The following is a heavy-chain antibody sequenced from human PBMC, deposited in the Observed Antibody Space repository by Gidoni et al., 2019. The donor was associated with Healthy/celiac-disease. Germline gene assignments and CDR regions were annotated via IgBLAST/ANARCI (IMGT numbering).Heavy chain of an antibody. CDR2: INPSGGST. J-gene: IGHJ4*01. CDR3: ASGHCSGGSCYSLDY. V-gene: IGHV1-46*02. Sequence: QVQLVQSGAEVKKPGASVKVSCKASAHTFNRYYMPRVLQPPGQGLEWRGIINPSGGSTSYAQKFQGRVTMTRDTSTSTVCMELSSLRSEDTAVYYCASGHCSGGSCYSLDYWGQGTLVTVSS. CDR1: AHTFNRYY. D-gene: IGHD2-15*01.